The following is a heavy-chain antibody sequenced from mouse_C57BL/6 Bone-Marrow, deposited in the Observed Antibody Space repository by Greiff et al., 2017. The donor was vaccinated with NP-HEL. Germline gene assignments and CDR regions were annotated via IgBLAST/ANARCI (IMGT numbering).Heavy chain of an antibody. D-gene: IGHD1-1*01. CDR1: GYTFTSYL. V-gene: IGHV1-72*01. CDR2: VDPNSGGT. J-gene: IGHJ2*01. Sequence: QVQLQQPGAELVKPGASVKLSCKASGYTFTSYLMHWVKQRPGRGLEWIGRVDPNSGGTKYNEKFKSKATLTVDKPSSTAHMQLNSLTSEDSAVYYGARYYYGSSSFDYWGQGTTLTVSS. CDR3: ARYYYGSSSFDY.